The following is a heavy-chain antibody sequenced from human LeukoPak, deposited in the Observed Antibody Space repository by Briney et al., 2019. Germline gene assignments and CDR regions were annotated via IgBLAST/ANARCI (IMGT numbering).Heavy chain of an antibody. CDR2: ISHTGSTM. Sequence: GGSLRLSCAASGFSFSSYSMNWVRQAPGKGLEWVSYISHTGSTMSYADSVKGRFTISRDNARNSLYLQMNSLRAEDTAVYYCAREGGSGSSHFDYWGQGTLVTVSS. CDR3: AREGGSGSSHFDY. V-gene: IGHV3-48*04. J-gene: IGHJ4*02. CDR1: GFSFSSYS. D-gene: IGHD3-10*01.